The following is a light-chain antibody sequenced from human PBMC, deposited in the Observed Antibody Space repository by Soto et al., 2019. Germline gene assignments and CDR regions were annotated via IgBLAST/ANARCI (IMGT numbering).Light chain of an antibody. CDR1: SNDVGGYPY. CDR2: DVA. Sequence: QSALTQPRSVSGSPGQSVTISCTGTSNDVGGYPYVSWYQQYPGKAPKLMIYDVAKRPSGVPDRFSGSKSGNTASLTISGLQAEDEADYYCCSYAGSHMSVFGGGTKLTVL. V-gene: IGLV2-11*01. J-gene: IGLJ2*01. CDR3: CSYAGSHMSV.